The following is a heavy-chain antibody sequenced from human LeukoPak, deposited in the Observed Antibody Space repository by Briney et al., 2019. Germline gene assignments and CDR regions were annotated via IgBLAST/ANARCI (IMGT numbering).Heavy chain of an antibody. CDR2: INPTGTTT. D-gene: IGHD1-26*01. Sequence: ASVKVSCRASGYTFTGYYMHWVRQAPGQGLEWVGLINPTGTTTLYAQKFQGRITLTRDMSATTDYMELSSLTSEDTAVYYCARDNSVGGIAWWFDPWGQGTLVTVSS. CDR1: GYTFTGYY. V-gene: IGHV1-46*01. CDR3: ARDNSVGGIAWWFDP. J-gene: IGHJ5*02.